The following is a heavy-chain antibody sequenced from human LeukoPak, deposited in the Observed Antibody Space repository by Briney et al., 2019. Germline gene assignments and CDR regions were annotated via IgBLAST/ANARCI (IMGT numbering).Heavy chain of an antibody. V-gene: IGHV3-48*03. CDR3: ARVPEDYYDSSGYYYYYYGMDV. CDR1: GFTFSSYE. CDR2: ISGSSSTI. J-gene: IGHJ6*02. Sequence: PGGSLRLSCAASGFTFSSYEMNWVRQAPGKGLEWVSYISGSSSTIYYADSVKGRFTISRDNAKNSLYLQMNSLRAEDTAVYYCARVPEDYYDSSGYYYYYYGMDVWGQGTTVTVSS. D-gene: IGHD3-22*01.